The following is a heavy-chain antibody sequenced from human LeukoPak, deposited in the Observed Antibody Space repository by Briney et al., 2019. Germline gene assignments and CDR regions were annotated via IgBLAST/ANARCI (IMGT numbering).Heavy chain of an antibody. CDR3: ARVGVPAAPLYYYYMDV. CDR2: ISAYNGNT. V-gene: IGHV1-18*01. Sequence: SVKVSCKASGYTFTSYGISWVRQAPGQGLEWMGWISAYNGNTNYAQKLQGRVTMTTDTSTSTAYMELRSLRSDDTAVYYCARVGVPAAPLYYYYMDVWGKGTTVTVSS. CDR1: GYTFTSYG. J-gene: IGHJ6*03. D-gene: IGHD2-2*01.